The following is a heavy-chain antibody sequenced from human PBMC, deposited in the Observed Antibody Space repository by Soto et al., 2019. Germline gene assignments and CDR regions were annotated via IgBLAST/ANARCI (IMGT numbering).Heavy chain of an antibody. D-gene: IGHD1-26*01. CDR2: INPKSAAT. J-gene: IGHJ6*02. CDR1: GYSVSDYF. V-gene: IGHV1-2*02. Sequence: QVQLVQSGAEVKKSGASVKVSCKASGYSVSDYFIQWVRQAPGQGLEWVAWINPKSAATNYAKKLQGRVSLTWDTSFSTAYMELTRLRPDDTAVYYCARIKWGLDYYNGMDVWGQGTTVIVSS. CDR3: ARIKWGLDYYNGMDV.